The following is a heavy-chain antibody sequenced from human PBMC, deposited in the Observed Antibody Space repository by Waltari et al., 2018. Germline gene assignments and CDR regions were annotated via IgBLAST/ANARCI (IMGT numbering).Heavy chain of an antibody. J-gene: IGHJ5*02. Sequence: EVQLLESGGGLVQPGGSLRLCCAASGFPFNDYAMSWVRQAPGKGLEWVSVIYSGGTTYYADSVKGRFTISRDNSKNTLYLQMNSLRPEDTAVYHCAKEDFGGVDHWGQGTLVTVSS. CDR1: GFPFNDYA. D-gene: IGHD3-16*01. V-gene: IGHV3-23*03. CDR2: VIYSGGTT. CDR3: AKEDFGGVDH.